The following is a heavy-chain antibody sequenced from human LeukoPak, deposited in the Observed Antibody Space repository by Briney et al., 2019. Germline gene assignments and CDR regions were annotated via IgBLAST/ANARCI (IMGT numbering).Heavy chain of an antibody. CDR1: GGSISTGRYF. D-gene: IGHD2-15*01. Sequence: PSETLSLTCTVSGGSISTGRYFWAWIRQSPEKGLEWIGSVFYSGNSYKNPSLKSRVTISVDTSKNQFSLEVHSVTVADSATYYCARHNRWLVLRWFDPWGHGAPVTVSS. CDR2: VFYSGNS. J-gene: IGHJ5*02. CDR3: ARHNRWLVLRWFDP. V-gene: IGHV4-39*01.